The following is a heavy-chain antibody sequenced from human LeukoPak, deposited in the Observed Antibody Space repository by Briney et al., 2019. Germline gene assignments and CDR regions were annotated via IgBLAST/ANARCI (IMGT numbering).Heavy chain of an antibody. CDR1: GFTFSSYS. J-gene: IGHJ6*03. CDR3: ARGGSSGWPYYYSYYYMDV. D-gene: IGHD6-19*01. V-gene: IGHV3-21*01. CDR2: ISSSSSYI. Sequence: GGSLRLSCAASGFTFSSYSMNWVRQAPGKGLEWVSSISSSSSYIYYADSVKGRFTISRDNAKNSLYLQMNSLRAEDTAVYYCARGGSSGWPYYYSYYYMDVWGKGTTVTISS.